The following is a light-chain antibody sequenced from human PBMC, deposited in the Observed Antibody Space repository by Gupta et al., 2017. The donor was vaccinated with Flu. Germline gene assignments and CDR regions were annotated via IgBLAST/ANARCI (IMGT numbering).Light chain of an antibody. J-gene: IGKJ2*01. V-gene: IGKV1D-12*01. CDR1: QRIDKW. CDR2: GAS. CDR3: QQAKSLPPT. Sequence: PSSLSASVGDRVTITCRASQRIDKWLAWYQQKPGTAPKLLIYGASTVQNGVPPRFSGGGSGTDFTLTISNLQPEDFGIYYCQQAKSLPPTFGQGTTLKI.